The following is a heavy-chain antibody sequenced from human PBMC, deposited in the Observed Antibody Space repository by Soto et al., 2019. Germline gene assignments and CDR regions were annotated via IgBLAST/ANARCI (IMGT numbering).Heavy chain of an antibody. CDR1: GGSISSFY. V-gene: IGHV4-59*01. CDR2: ISYSGST. D-gene: IGHD2-2*01. CDR3: ARDQVKSVSRSSTSCYYYYYDMDV. J-gene: IGHJ6*02. Sequence: SETLSLTCNVSGGSISSFYWHWIRQSPGKGLEWIGYISYSGSTNYNPSLKSRVTILGDTSKNQFSLKLSSVTAADTAVYYCARDQVKSVSRSSTSCYYYYYDMDVWGQGTTVTVAS.